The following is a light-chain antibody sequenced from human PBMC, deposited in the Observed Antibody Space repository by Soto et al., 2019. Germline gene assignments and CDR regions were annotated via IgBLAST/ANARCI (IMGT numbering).Light chain of an antibody. CDR3: QKLNAYPPWT. Sequence: QLTQSPSSLSASVEDRVTITCRASQGISSNLAWYQQKPGRAPKLLIFGASTLQSGVPSRFSGSGSGTDFTLTISSLQPEDFATYFCQKLNAYPPWTFGQGTKVDIK. V-gene: IGKV1-9*01. J-gene: IGKJ1*01. CDR2: GAS. CDR1: QGISSN.